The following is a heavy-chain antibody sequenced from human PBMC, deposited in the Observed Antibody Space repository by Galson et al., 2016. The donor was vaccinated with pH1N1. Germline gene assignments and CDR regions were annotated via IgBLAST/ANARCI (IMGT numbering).Heavy chain of an antibody. Sequence: SLRLSCAASGFTFSSFGIHWVRQVPGQGLEWVSFVSATGLSRYYADSVKGRFTISRDNSKNTVSLNVSSLRVEDTALYYCAKDQSTKIIFQGTFDNWGRGTQVTVSS. CDR1: GFTFSSFG. D-gene: IGHD3-22*01. J-gene: IGHJ4*01. CDR3: AKDQSTKIIFQGTFDN. CDR2: VSATGLSR. V-gene: IGHV3-23*01.